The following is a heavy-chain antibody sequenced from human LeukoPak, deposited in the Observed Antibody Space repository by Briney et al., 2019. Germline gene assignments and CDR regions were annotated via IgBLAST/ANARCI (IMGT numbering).Heavy chain of an antibody. Sequence: GGSLRLSCAVSGDTAYDTYMRWGRQAPGKGLQWVSVMFPDGRTYYADSVKGRFTISRDLARNTLLLQMHSLRADDTAVHYCASTNPLYGDYDYWGQGTLVTVSS. V-gene: IGHV3-53*01. J-gene: IGHJ4*02. CDR1: GDTAYDTY. CDR3: ASTNPLYGDYDY. D-gene: IGHD4-17*01. CDR2: MFPDGRT.